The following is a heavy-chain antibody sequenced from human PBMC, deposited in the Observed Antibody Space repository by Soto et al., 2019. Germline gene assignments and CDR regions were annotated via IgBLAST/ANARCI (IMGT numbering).Heavy chain of an antibody. CDR3: VRDLNGSGDY. Sequence: SETRSLSCTVSGGSTTSDYWSWIRQPPGKGLEWLGYIFHSLGAKYNPSLGSRGTISLDTSKNQLSLSLRSVTAADTAIYFCVRDLNGSGDYWGQGTLVTVSS. CDR2: IFHSLGA. V-gene: IGHV4-59*01. CDR1: GGSTTSDY. D-gene: IGHD3-10*01. J-gene: IGHJ4*02.